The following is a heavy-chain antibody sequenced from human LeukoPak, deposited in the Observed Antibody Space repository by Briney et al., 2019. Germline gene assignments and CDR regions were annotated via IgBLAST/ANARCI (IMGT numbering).Heavy chain of an antibody. Sequence: ASVKVSCKASGGTFSSYAISWVRQAPGQGLEWMGRIIPILGIANYAQKFQGRVTITADKSTSTAYMELSSLRPEDTAVYYCARDSPTWHSSGWYNLGDYYYGMDVWGQGTTVTVSS. CDR2: IIPILGIA. D-gene: IGHD6-19*01. CDR1: GGTFSSYA. V-gene: IGHV1-69*04. CDR3: ARDSPTWHSSGWYNLGDYYYGMDV. J-gene: IGHJ6*02.